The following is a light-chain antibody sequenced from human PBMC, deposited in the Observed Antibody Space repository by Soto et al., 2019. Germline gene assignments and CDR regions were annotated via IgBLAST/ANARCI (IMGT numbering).Light chain of an antibody. Sequence: QSAQTQPASVSGSPGQSITISCTGTSSDVGGYNYVSWYQQHPGKAPKLMIYEVSNRPSGVSNRFSGSKSGNTASLTISGLQAEDEADYYCSSYTSSSTSVVFGGGTKVTVL. CDR2: EVS. J-gene: IGLJ2*01. V-gene: IGLV2-14*01. CDR1: SSDVGGYNY. CDR3: SSYTSSSTSVV.